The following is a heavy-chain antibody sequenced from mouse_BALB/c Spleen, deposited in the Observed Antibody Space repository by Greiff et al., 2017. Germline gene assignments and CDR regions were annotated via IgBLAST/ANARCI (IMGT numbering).Heavy chain of an antibody. CDR1: GYTFTDYN. D-gene: IGHD2-14*01. CDR3: ARDRYDGCFDY. CDR2: IDPYNGGT. J-gene: IGHJ2*01. V-gene: IGHV1S29*02. Sequence: VQLQQSGPELVKPGASVKISCKASGYTFTDYNMHWVKQSHGKSLEWIGSIDPYNGGTGYNQKFKSKATLTVDNSSSTAYMEHRSLTSEDSAVYYCARDRYDGCFDYWGQGTTVTVSA.